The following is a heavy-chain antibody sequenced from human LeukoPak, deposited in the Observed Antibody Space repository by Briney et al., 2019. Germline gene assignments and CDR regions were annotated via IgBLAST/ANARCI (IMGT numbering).Heavy chain of an antibody. CDR1: GYTFTSYY. V-gene: IGHV1-46*01. Sequence: VASVKVSCKASGYTFTSYYMHWVRQAPGQGLEWMGIINPSGGSTSYAQKFQGRVTMTRDMSTSTDYMELSSLRSEDTAVYYCARDNSVEDTAWRFDPWGQGTLVTVSS. CDR3: ARDNSVEDTAWRFDP. CDR2: INPSGGST. J-gene: IGHJ5*02. D-gene: IGHD4-23*01.